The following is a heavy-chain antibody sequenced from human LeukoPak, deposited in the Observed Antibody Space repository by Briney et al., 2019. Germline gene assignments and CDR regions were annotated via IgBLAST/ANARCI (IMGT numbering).Heavy chain of an antibody. D-gene: IGHD6-6*01. Sequence: GASVKVSCTAAGYTFSNFGISWVRQAPGQGLEWMGWISGYNGETNYAQKFQGRVTMTTDTSANTAYMEVRSLRSDDTAVYYCARDYDIAVRYDCFDPWGQGTLVIVSS. CDR2: ISGYNGET. V-gene: IGHV1-18*01. CDR3: ARDYDIAVRYDCFDP. CDR1: GYTFSNFG. J-gene: IGHJ5*02.